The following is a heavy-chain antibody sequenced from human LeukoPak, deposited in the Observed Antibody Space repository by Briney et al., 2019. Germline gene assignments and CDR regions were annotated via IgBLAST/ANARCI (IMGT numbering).Heavy chain of an antibody. CDR1: GGSISSSNYY. CDR3: ARSDGYGLVGI. D-gene: IGHD5-18*01. V-gene: IGHV4-39*07. Sequence: PSETLSLTCTVSGGSISSSNYYWGWIRQPPGKGLEWIGSIYYSGSTYYNPSLKSRVIIMIDTPKNHFSLTLSSVTAADTAVYYCARSDGYGLVGIWGQGTMVTVSS. CDR2: IYYSGST. J-gene: IGHJ3*02.